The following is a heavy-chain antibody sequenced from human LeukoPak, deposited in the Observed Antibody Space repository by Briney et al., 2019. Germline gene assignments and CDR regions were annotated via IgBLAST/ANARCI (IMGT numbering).Heavy chain of an antibody. CDR3: ARDASNYEGNWFDP. CDR1: GGSISSSSYY. V-gene: IGHV4-39*07. Sequence: SETLSLTCTVSGGSISSSSYYWGWIRQPPGKGREWIGSIHYSGSTYYNPSLKSRVTISLNASKYQFSLKLTSVTAADTAVYYCARDASNYEGNWFDPWGQGTLVTVSS. J-gene: IGHJ5*02. D-gene: IGHD4-11*01. CDR2: IHYSGST.